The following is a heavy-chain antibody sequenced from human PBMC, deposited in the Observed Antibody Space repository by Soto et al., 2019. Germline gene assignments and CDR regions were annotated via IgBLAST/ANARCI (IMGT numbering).Heavy chain of an antibody. CDR1: GASISGFY. Sequence: PLETLSLTCTVSGASISGFYWSWIRKSAGKGLEWIGRIYATGTTDYNPSLKSRVMMSVDTSKKQFSLKLRSVTAADTAVYCVRDGTKTLRDWFDPWGQGSSVTVSS. D-gene: IGHD1-1*01. V-gene: IGHV4-4*07. J-gene: IGHJ5*02. CDR3: RDGTKTLRDWFDP. CDR2: IYATGTT.